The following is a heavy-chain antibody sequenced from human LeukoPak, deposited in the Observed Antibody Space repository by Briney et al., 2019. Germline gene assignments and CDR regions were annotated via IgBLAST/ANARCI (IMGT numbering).Heavy chain of an antibody. J-gene: IGHJ6*03. CDR1: GFTFSSYS. CDR3: AKGGGYEAQYYYYYLDV. CDR2: ISRSSSTI. V-gene: IGHV3-48*01. D-gene: IGHD5-12*01. Sequence: PGGSLRLSCAASGFTFSSYSMNWVRQAPGKGLEWVSYISRSSSTIYYADSVKGRFTVSRDNSKNTLYLQMKSLRAEDTAVYYCAKGGGYEAQYYYYYLDVWGKGTTVTISS.